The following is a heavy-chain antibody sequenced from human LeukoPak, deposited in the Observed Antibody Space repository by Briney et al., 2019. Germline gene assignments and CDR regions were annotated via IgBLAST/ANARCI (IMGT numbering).Heavy chain of an antibody. V-gene: IGHV5-51*01. CDR1: GYSFTAFW. J-gene: IGHJ6*02. CDR2: IYPGDSDT. Sequence: GESLKISCKGSGYSFTAFWIGWVRQMPGKGLEWMGFIYPGDSDTRYSPSFQGQVTISADKSISTAYLQWSSLKASDTAIYYCARRERKQGTYYYYYGMDVWGQGTTVTVSS. CDR3: ARRERKQGTYYYYYGMDV.